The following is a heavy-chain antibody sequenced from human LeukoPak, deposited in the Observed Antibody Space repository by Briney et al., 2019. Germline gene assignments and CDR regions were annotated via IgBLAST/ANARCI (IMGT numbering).Heavy chain of an antibody. J-gene: IGHJ4*02. D-gene: IGHD1-26*01. CDR2: ISSTSSTI. CDR1: GFTFSSYA. CDR3: ARGVGTSSSLAY. V-gene: IGHV3-48*04. Sequence: GGSLRLSCAASGFTFSSYAMSWVRQAPGKGLEWASYISSTSSTIYYADSVKGRFTISRDNAKDSVYLQMNSLRAEDTAVYYCARGVGTSSSLAYWGPGTLVTVSS.